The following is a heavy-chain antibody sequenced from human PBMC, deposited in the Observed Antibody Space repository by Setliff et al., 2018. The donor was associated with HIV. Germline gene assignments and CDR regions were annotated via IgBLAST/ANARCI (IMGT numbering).Heavy chain of an antibody. V-gene: IGHV4-34*01. CDR3: ARVLGRYYDSSGRPGFQH. CDR2: INHSGST. J-gene: IGHJ1*01. CDR1: GGSFSGYY. D-gene: IGHD3-22*01. Sequence: PSETLSLTCAVYGGSFSGYYWSWIRQPPGKGLEWIGEINHSGSTNYNPSLKSRVTISVDTSKNQFSLRLRSVTAADTAVYYCARVLGRYYDSSGRPGFQHWGQGTLVTVSS.